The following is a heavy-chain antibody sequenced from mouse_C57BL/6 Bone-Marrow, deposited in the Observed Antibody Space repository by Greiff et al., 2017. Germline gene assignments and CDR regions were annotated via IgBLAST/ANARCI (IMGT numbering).Heavy chain of an antibody. V-gene: IGHV1-55*01. D-gene: IGHD3-2*02. CDR2: IYPGSGST. Sequence: VQLQQPGAELVKPGASVKMSCKASGYTFTSYWITWVKQRPGQGLAWIGDIYPGSGSTNYNEKFKSKATLTVDTSSSTAYMQLSSLTSEDSAVYYCARLRGQLRLHFDYWGQGTTLTVSS. J-gene: IGHJ2*01. CDR1: GYTFTSYW. CDR3: ARLRGQLRLHFDY.